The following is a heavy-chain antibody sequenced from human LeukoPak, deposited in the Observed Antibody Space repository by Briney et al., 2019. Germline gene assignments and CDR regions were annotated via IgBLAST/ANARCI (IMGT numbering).Heavy chain of an antibody. CDR1: GYSFTSYW. Sequence: GESLKVLCQGSGYSFTSYWICWVRQMPGKGLEWMGRIDPSDSYTNYSPSFQGHVTISADKSISTAYLQWSSLKASDTAMYYCARLLKYYDILTGELGAFDIWGQGTMVTVSS. D-gene: IGHD3-9*01. V-gene: IGHV5-10-1*01. CDR2: IDPSDSYT. J-gene: IGHJ3*02. CDR3: ARLLKYYDILTGELGAFDI.